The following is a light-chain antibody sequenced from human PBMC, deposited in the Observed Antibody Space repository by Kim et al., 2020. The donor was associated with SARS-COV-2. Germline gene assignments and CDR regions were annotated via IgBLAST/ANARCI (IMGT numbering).Light chain of an antibody. CDR2: AAS. J-gene: IGKJ1*01. V-gene: IGKV1-27*01. CDR3: QKYNSAPWT. CDR1: QGINTY. Sequence: ASVGDRGTSSCRASQGINTYLALYQHKRGKPPKLLMFAASTLQSGVPPRFSGSGSGTDFTHTISSLQPEDGATYYCQKYNSAPWTFGQGTKVDIK.